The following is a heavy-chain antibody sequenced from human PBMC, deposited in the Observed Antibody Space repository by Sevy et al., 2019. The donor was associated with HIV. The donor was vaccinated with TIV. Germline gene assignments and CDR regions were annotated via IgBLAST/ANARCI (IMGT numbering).Heavy chain of an antibody. V-gene: IGHV5-51*01. D-gene: IGHD2-15*01. CDR1: GYSFTSYW. Sequence: GESLKISCKDSGYSFTSYWIGWVRQMPGKGLEWMGIIYPGDSDTRYSPSFQGQVTISADKSISTAYLQWSSLKASDTAMYYCARQRTIGPDCSGGSCYGGNDAFDIWGQGTMVTVSS. CDR2: IYPGDSDT. J-gene: IGHJ3*02. CDR3: ARQRTIGPDCSGGSCYGGNDAFDI.